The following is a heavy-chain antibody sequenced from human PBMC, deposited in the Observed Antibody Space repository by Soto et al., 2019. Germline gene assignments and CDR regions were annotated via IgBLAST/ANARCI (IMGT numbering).Heavy chain of an antibody. Sequence: GESLKISCKGSGYSFTNYWIGWVRQMPGKGLEWMGRIDPSDSYTNYSPSFQGHVTISADKSISTAYLQWSSLKASDTAMYYCARPGDRAAAFSLVGMDVWGQGTTVTVSS. V-gene: IGHV5-10-1*01. CDR1: GYSFTNYW. CDR2: IDPSDSYT. CDR3: ARPGDRAAAFSLVGMDV. J-gene: IGHJ6*02. D-gene: IGHD6-13*01.